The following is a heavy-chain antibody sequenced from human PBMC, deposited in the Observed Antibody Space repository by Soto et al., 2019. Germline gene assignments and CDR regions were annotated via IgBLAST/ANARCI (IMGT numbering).Heavy chain of an antibody. J-gene: IGHJ4*02. D-gene: IGHD4-17*01. V-gene: IGHV4-31*03. CDR1: GGSISSGGYY. CDR2: IYYSGST. CDR3: AREAGLTTVTPGFDY. Sequence: QVQLQESGPGLLKPSQTLSLTCTVSGGSISSGGYYWSWIHQHPGKGLEWIGYIYYSGSTYYNTSLKSRVIISVDTSTNQCSLKLSSVNAADTAVYYCAREAGLTTVTPGFDYWGKGTLVPVSS.